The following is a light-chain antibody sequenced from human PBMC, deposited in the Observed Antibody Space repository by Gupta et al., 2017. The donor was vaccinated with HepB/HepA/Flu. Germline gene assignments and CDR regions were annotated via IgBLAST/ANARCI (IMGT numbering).Light chain of an antibody. V-gene: IGLV3-21*04. CDR3: QVWDSSSDPVV. J-gene: IGLJ2*01. CDR1: NIGSKS. CDR2: YDS. Sequence: SYVLTQPPSVSVAPGKTARITCGGNNIGSKSVHWYQQKPGQAPALVIYYDSDRPSGIPERFSGSNSGNTATLTISRVEAGDEADYYCQVWDSSSDPVVFGGGTKLTVL.